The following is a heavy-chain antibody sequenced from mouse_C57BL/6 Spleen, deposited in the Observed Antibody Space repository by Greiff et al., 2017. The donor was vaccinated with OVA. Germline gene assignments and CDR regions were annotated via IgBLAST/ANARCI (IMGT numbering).Heavy chain of an antibody. V-gene: IGHV1-53*01. CDR2: INPSNGGT. CDR3: ARSSSNYGYYFDY. CDR1: GYTFTSYW. D-gene: IGHD2-5*01. Sequence: VKLQQPGTELVKPGASVKLSCKASGYTFTSYWMHWVKQRPGQGLEWIGNINPSNGGTNYNEKFKSKATLTVDKSSSTAYMQLSSLTSEDSAVYYCARSSSNYGYYFDYWGQGTTLTVSS. J-gene: IGHJ2*01.